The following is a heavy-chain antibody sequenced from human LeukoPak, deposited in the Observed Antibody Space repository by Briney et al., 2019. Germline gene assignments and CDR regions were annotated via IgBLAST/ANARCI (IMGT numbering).Heavy chain of an antibody. CDR2: IIPIFGTA. CDR3: ARALVDTAMVGLYYFDY. V-gene: IGHV1-69*01. Sequence: GSSVKVSCKASGGTFSSYAISWVRQAPGQGLEWMGGIIPIFGTANYAQKFQGRVTITADESTSTAYMELSSLRSEDAAVCYCARALVDTAMVGLYYFDYWGQGTLVTVSS. CDR1: GGTFSSYA. D-gene: IGHD5-18*01. J-gene: IGHJ4*02.